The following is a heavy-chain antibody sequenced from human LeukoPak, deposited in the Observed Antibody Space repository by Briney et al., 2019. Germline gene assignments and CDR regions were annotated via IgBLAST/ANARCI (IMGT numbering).Heavy chain of an antibody. V-gene: IGHV4-30-2*01. CDR3: ARGPGYYDSSGLLNWYFDL. CDR2: LYQSGST. J-gene: IGHJ2*01. D-gene: IGHD3-22*01. CDR1: GGSISSGGFS. Sequence: PSETLSLTCAVSGGSISSGGFSWSWIRQPPGKDLEWIGYLYQSGSTYYTPSLKSRVTISVDRSKNQFSLKVNSVTAADTAVYYCARGPGYYDSSGLLNWYFDLWGRGTLVTVSS.